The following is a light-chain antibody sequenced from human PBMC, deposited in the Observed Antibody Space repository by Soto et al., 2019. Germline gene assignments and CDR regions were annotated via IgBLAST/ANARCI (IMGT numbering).Light chain of an antibody. Sequence: EIVMTQSPATLSVSPGERATLSCRASQRVSSNLAWYQQKPGQAPRLLIYGASTRATGIPARFSGSGSETEFTLTISSLQSEDFAVYYCQQYNNWPPYPFGQGTKLEIK. J-gene: IGKJ2*01. CDR2: GAS. CDR1: QRVSSN. CDR3: QQYNNWPPYP. V-gene: IGKV3-15*01.